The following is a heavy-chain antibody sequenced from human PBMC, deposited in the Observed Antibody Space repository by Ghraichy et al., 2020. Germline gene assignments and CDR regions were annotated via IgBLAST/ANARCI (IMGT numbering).Heavy chain of an antibody. CDR2: MNPNSGNT. J-gene: IGHJ6*02. CDR1: GYTFTSYD. D-gene: IGHD2-2*02. Sequence: ASVKVSCKASGYTFTSYDINWVRQATGQGLEWMGWMNPNSGNTGYAQKFQGRVTMTRNTSISTAYMELSSLRSEDTAVYYCARVSCSSTSCYNTMPYYYYGMDVWGQGTTVTVSS. CDR3: ARVSCSSTSCYNTMPYYYYGMDV. V-gene: IGHV1-8*01.